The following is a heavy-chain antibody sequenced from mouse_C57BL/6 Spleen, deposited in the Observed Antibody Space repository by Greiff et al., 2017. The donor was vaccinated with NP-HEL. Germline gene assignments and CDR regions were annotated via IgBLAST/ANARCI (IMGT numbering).Heavy chain of an antibody. D-gene: IGHD1-1*01. CDR2: IDPSDSET. J-gene: IGHJ1*03. V-gene: IGHV1-52*01. CDR1: GYTFTSYW. CDR3: AREYYGSFWYFDV. Sequence: VQLQQPGAELVRPGSSVKLSCKASGYTFTSYWMHWVKQRPIQGLEWIGNIDPSDSETHYNQKFKDKATLTVDKSSSTAYMQLSSLTSEDSAVYYCAREYYGSFWYFDVWGTGTTVTVSS.